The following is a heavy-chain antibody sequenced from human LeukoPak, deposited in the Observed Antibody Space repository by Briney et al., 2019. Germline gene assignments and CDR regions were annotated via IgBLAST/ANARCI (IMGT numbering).Heavy chain of an antibody. CDR2: IIPTFGTA. CDR1: GGTFSSYA. D-gene: IGHD6-19*01. Sequence: SVKVSCKASGGTFSSYAISWVRQAPGQGLEWMGGIIPTFGTANYAQKFQGRVTITADESTSTAYMELSSLRSEDTAVYYCAREVAGTGAFDYWGQGTLVTVSS. V-gene: IGHV1-69*01. J-gene: IGHJ4*02. CDR3: AREVAGTGAFDY.